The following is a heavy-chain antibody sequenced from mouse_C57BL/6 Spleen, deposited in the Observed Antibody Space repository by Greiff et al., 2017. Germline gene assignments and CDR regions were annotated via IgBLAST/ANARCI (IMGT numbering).Heavy chain of an antibody. CDR3: ARARSSGVWYFDV. D-gene: IGHD3-2*02. V-gene: IGHV3-6*01. J-gene: IGHJ1*03. Sequence: DVQLVESGPGLVKPSQSLSLTCSVTGYSITSGYYWNWIRQFPGNKLEWMGYISYDGSNNYNPSLKNRISITRDTSKNQFFLKLNSVTTEDTATYYCARARSSGVWYFDVWGTGTTVTVSS. CDR2: ISYDGSN. CDR1: GYSITSGYY.